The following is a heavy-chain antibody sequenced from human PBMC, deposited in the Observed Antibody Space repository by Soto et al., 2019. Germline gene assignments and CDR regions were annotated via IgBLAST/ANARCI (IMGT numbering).Heavy chain of an antibody. D-gene: IGHD3-3*01. CDR1: GYDFNTNW. Sequence: GSGYDFNTNWFGWVRQLPGRGLEWVGIMYPGDSDTRYNPSLQGHVTLSVDVTVSTAFLQWRSLETSDTGMYFCARLPRDCNKTSCYYADHWGQGTQVTVSS. CDR2: MYPGDSDT. J-gene: IGHJ4*02. V-gene: IGHV5-51*01. CDR3: ARLPRDCNKTSCYYADH.